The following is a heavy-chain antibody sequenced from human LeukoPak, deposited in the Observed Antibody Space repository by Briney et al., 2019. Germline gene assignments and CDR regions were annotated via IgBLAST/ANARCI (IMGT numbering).Heavy chain of an antibody. CDR3: AKLPSITMIVVGRLDY. D-gene: IGHD3-22*01. J-gene: IGHJ4*02. Sequence: GGSLRLSCAASGFTFSSYGMHWVRQAPGKGLEWVAFIRYDGSNKYYADSVKGRFTISRDNSKNTLYLQMNSLRAEDTAVYYCAKLPSITMIVVGRLDYWGQGTLVTVSS. CDR2: IRYDGSNK. V-gene: IGHV3-30*02. CDR1: GFTFSSYG.